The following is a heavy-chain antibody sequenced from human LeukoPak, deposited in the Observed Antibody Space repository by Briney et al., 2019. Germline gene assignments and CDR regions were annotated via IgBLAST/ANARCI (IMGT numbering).Heavy chain of an antibody. CDR1: GGSFSGYY. CDR2: INHSGST. D-gene: IGHD1-26*01. CDR3: ARVRYYYFDY. J-gene: IGHJ4*02. V-gene: IGHV4-34*01. Sequence: SETLSLTCAVYGGSFSGYYWSWIRQPPGKGLERIGEINHSGSTNYNPSLKSRVTISVDTSKNQFSLKLSSVTAADTAVYYCARVRYYYFDYWGQGTLVTVSS.